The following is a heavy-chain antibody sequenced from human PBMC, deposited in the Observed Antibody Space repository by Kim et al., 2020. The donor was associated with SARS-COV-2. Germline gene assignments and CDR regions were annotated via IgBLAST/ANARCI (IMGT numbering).Heavy chain of an antibody. CDR1: GYSFTSYW. CDR2: IYPGDSDT. D-gene: IGHD2-2*01. Sequence: GESLKISCKGSGYSFTSYWIGWVRQMPGKGLEWMGIIYPGDSDTRYSPSFQGQVTISADKSISTAYLQWSSLKASDTAMYYCARHPLVGYCSSTSCYAGFDYWGQGTLVTVSS. V-gene: IGHV5-51*01. J-gene: IGHJ4*02. CDR3: ARHPLVGYCSSTSCYAGFDY.